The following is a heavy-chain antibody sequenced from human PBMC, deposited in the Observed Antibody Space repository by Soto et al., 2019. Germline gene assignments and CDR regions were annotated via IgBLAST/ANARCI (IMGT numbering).Heavy chain of an antibody. CDR1: GGSFSGYY. J-gene: IGHJ3*02. CDR2: INHSGST. Sequence: SETLSLTCSVCGGSFSGYYCSGIRQPPGKGLEWTGEINHSGSTNYNPSLKSRVTISVDTSKNQFSLKLSSVTAADTAVYYCARVTPYDSSGLNAFDIWGQGTMVTVSS. CDR3: ARVTPYDSSGLNAFDI. D-gene: IGHD3-22*01. V-gene: IGHV4-34*01.